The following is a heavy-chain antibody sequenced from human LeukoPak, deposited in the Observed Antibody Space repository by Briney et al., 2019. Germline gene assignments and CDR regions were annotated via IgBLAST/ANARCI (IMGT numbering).Heavy chain of an antibody. CDR1: GGSFSGYY. D-gene: IGHD3-3*01. CDR2: INHSGST. CDR3: ARGQGLYDFWSGYYTYSDYNWFDP. Sequence: PSETLSLTCAVYGGSFSGYYWSWIRQPPGKGLEWIGEINHSGSTNYNPSLKSRVTISVDTSKNQFSLKLSSVTAADTAVYYCARGQGLYDFWSGYYTYSDYNWFDPWGQGTLVTVSS. V-gene: IGHV4-34*01. J-gene: IGHJ5*02.